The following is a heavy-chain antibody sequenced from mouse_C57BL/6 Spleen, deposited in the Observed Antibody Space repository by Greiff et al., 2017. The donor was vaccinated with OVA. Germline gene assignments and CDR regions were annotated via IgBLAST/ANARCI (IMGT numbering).Heavy chain of an antibody. CDR3: ARRAYYGSSYVLYYAMDY. CDR2: IDPEDGET. V-gene: IGHV14-2*01. D-gene: IGHD1-1*01. CDR1: GFNIKDYY. Sequence: EVQLQQSGAELVKPGASVKLSCTASGFNIKDYYMHWVKQRTEQGLEWIGRIDPEDGETKYAQKFQGKATITAATYSNTAYLQLSSLTSEDTAVYYCARRAYYGSSYVLYYAMDYWGQGTSVTVSS. J-gene: IGHJ4*01.